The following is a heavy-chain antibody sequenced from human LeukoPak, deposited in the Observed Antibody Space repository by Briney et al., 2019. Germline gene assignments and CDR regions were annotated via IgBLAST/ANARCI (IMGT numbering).Heavy chain of an antibody. CDR3: ARSRAFNSGAFDP. CDR2: IYSGVNT. Sequence: PSETLSLTCTVSGGSISSYYWTWIRQPPGKGVEWIAHIYSGVNTNYNPSLKSRVTISVDTSKNQFSLRLNSVTAADTAVYYCARSRAFNSGAFDPWGQGSLVTVSS. J-gene: IGHJ5*02. V-gene: IGHV4-59*01. D-gene: IGHD1-26*01. CDR1: GGSISSYY.